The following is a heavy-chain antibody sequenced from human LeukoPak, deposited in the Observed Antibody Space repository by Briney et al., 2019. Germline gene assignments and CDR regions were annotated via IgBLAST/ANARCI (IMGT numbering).Heavy chain of an antibody. D-gene: IGHD5-24*01. V-gene: IGHV1-8*01. CDR1: GYTFTSYD. J-gene: IGHJ4*02. CDR2: MNPNSGNT. Sequence: ASVKVSCKASGYTFTSYDINWVRQATGQGLEWMGWMNPNSGNTGYAQKFQGRVTMTSYTSIDTAYMELSSLRSEDTAVYYCARERGRDGYNYLGYWGQGTLVTVSS. CDR3: ARERGRDGYNYLGY.